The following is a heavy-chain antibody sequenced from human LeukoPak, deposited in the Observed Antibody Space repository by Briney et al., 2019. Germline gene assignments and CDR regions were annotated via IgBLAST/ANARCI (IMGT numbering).Heavy chain of an antibody. CDR1: GFTFSDHY. J-gene: IGHJ6*04. CDR3: GRGHFGLDV. V-gene: IGHV3-11*06. Sequence: GGSLRLSCALSGFTFSDHYTTWIRQAPGKGLEWVSYITNSGRDADYSDSVRGRFTTSRDNAKNSLYLQMNSLRPEDTAIYYCGRGHFGLDVWGKGTTVTVSS. CDR2: ITNSGRDA.